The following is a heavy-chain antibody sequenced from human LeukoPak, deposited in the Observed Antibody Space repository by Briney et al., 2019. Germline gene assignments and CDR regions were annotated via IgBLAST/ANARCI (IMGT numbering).Heavy chain of an antibody. Sequence: SETLSLTCTVSGGSISSSYWSWIRQPAGKGLEWIGRIYTRGSTNYNPSLKSRVTMSVDTSKNQFSLTLSSVTAADTVVYCCARVGSWYGKDFQHWGQGTLVTVSS. D-gene: IGHD6-13*01. V-gene: IGHV4-4*07. CDR1: GGSISSSY. CDR2: IYTRGST. CDR3: ARVGSWYGKDFQH. J-gene: IGHJ1*01.